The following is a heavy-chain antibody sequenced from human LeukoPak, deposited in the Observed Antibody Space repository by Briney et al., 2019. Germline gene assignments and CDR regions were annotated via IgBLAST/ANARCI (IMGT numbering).Heavy chain of an antibody. Sequence: ASVKVSCKASGYTFSHYAMHWVRQAPGQRLEWMGWINAGNGDTKYSLKFQGRVTITRDTSASTAYMELSSLRSEDTAVYYCARVYYYGSGNIREIGYWGQGTLVTVSS. D-gene: IGHD3-10*01. V-gene: IGHV1-3*01. CDR1: GYTFSHYA. CDR3: ARVYYYGSGNIREIGY. J-gene: IGHJ4*02. CDR2: INAGNGDT.